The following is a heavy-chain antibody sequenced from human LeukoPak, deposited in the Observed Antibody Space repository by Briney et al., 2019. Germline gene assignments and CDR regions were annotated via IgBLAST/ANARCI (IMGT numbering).Heavy chain of an antibody. CDR2: ISGSGGST. CDR3: AKSRVGYYDSSGWDY. V-gene: IGHV3-23*01. CDR1: GFTFSSYA. J-gene: IGHJ4*02. Sequence: GGSLRLSCAASGFTFSSYAMSWVRQAPGKGLEWVSAISGSGGSTYYADSVKGRFTISRDNSKNTLYLQMNSLRAEDTAVYYCAKSRVGYYDSSGWDYWGQGTLVTVSS. D-gene: IGHD3-22*01.